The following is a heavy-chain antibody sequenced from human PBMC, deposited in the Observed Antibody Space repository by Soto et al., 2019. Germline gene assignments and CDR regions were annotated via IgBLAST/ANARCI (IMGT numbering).Heavy chain of an antibody. CDR1: VASITGYY. D-gene: IGHD7-27*01. J-gene: IGHJ4*02. CDR3: ARERTPRTGFDY. V-gene: IGHV4-59*01. Sequence: PSETLSLTCTVSVASITGYYWSWIRQSPGKGLEWIGCSYFTGATNYNPSLKSRVTISVDTSRNQFSLTLTSATAADTAVYYCARERTPRTGFDYWGQGTLFTVPS. CDR2: SYFTGAT.